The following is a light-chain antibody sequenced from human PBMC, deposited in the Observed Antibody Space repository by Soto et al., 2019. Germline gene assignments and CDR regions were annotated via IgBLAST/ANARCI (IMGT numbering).Light chain of an antibody. CDR3: QQRSSWPRT. CDR2: DAS. Sequence: DIVMTQSPDSLAVSPGERATLSCRASQSVSSYLAWYQQKPGQTPRLLIYDASNRATGIPARFSGSGSGTDFTLTISSLEPEDFAVYYCQQRSSWPRTFGQGTNLEIK. CDR1: QSVSSY. J-gene: IGKJ2*01. V-gene: IGKV3-11*01.